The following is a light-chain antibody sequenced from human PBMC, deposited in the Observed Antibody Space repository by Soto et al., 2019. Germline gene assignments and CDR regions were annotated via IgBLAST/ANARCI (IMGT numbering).Light chain of an antibody. CDR2: GAP. V-gene: IGKV3-20*01. Sequence: EIVLTQSPGTLSLSPGERATLSCRASESVSSSHLAWYQQKPGQAPRLLIYGAPSRATGIPDRFSGSGSGTDFTLTISRLEPEDFAVYYCQHYGSSRNSFGLETRLESK. CDR1: ESVSSSH. J-gene: IGKJ5*01. CDR3: QHYGSSRNS.